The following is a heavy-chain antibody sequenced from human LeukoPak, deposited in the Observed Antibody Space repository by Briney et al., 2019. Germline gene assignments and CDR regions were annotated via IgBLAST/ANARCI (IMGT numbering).Heavy chain of an antibody. D-gene: IGHD5-12*01. V-gene: IGHV3-7*03. CDR3: ARNRGWLQFDY. J-gene: IGHJ4*02. CDR2: IKGDGSQK. Sequence: GGSLRLSWAASGFSFSEHWLDWVRQAPGKGLEWVAHIKGDGSQKYYVDSVKGRFTISRDNAKTSLYLQMDSLRAEDTAVYYCARNRGWLQFDYWGQGTLVTVSS. CDR1: GFSFSEHW.